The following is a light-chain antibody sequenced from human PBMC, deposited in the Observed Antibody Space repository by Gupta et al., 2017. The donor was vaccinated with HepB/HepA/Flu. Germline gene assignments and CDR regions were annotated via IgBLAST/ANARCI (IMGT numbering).Light chain of an antibody. J-gene: IGKJ2*01. CDR2: GAS. CDR3: QHHNNWPPAT. V-gene: IGKV3-15*01. CDR1: QSVRSN. Sequence: EIMMTQSPATLSVSPGERATLSCRASQSVRSNLAWNQRKPGQAPRLRTYGASARATGIPARFSGSGSGTKFSLTISSRQSEDSAVYYCQHHNNWPPATFGQGTKVEIK.